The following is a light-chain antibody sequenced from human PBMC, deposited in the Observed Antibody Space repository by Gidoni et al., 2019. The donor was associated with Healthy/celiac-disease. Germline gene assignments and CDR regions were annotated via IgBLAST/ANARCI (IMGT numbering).Light chain of an antibody. CDR3: QAWDSSSVV. CDR1: KLVDKY. Sequence: SYELTQPPSVSVSPGQTASITCSGDKLVDKYACWYQQKPGQSPVLVIYQDSKRPSGIPERFSGSNSGNTATLTISGTQAMDAADYYCQAWDSSSVVFGGGTKLPVL. J-gene: IGLJ2*01. V-gene: IGLV3-1*01. CDR2: QDS.